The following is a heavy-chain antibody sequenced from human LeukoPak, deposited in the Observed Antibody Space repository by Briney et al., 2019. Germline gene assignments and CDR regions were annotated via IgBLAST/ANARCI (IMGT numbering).Heavy chain of an antibody. D-gene: IGHD3-10*01. CDR2: INHSGST. CDR3: ARGQTTMVRGVYPY. J-gene: IGHJ4*02. CDR1: GGSFSGYY. V-gene: IGHV4-34*01. Sequence: SETLSLTCAVYGGSFSGYYWSWIRQPPGKGLEWIGEINHSGSTNYNPSLKSRVTISVDTSKNQFSLKLSSVTAADTAVYYCARGQTTMVRGVYPYWGQGTLVTVSP.